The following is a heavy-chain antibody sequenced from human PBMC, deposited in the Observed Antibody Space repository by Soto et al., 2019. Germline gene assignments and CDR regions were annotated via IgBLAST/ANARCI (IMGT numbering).Heavy chain of an antibody. CDR3: ARFYFWAADYYYYYGMDV. CDR2: ISAYNGNT. CDR1: GYTFTNYG. V-gene: IGHV1-18*01. D-gene: IGHD3-3*01. J-gene: IGHJ6*02. Sequence: ASVKVSCKASGYTFTNYGISWVRQAPGQGLEWMGWISAYNGNTNYAQKLQGRVTMTTDTSTSTAYMELRSLRSDDTAVYYCARFYFWAADYYYYYGMDVWGQGTTVTVSS.